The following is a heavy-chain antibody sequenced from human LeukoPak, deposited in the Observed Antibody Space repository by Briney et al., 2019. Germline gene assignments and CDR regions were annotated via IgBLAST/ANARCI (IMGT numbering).Heavy chain of an antibody. CDR3: ARGGSSSYRFDP. Sequence: ASVKVSCKASGYTFTGYYMHWVRQAPGLGLEWMGRINPNSGSTNYAQKFQGRVTMTRDTSISTAYMELSRLRSDDTAVYYCARGGSSSYRFDPWGQGTLVTVSS. CDR1: GYTFTGYY. D-gene: IGHD6-13*01. CDR2: INPNSGST. J-gene: IGHJ5*02. V-gene: IGHV1-2*06.